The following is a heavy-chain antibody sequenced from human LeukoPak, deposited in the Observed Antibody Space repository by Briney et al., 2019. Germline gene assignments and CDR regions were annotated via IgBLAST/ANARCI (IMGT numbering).Heavy chain of an antibody. J-gene: IGHJ4*02. V-gene: IGHV1-18*01. CDR3: ARDRSPYFGGDCYVDFDY. D-gene: IGHD2-21*02. CDR1: GYTFTCYG. CDR2: ISAYNGNT. Sequence: ASVKVSCKSSGYTFTCYGISWVRQAPGQGLEWMGWISAYNGNTNYAQKLQGRVTMTTDTSTSTAYMELRSLRSDDTAVYYCARDRSPYFGGDCYVDFDYWGQGTLVTVSS.